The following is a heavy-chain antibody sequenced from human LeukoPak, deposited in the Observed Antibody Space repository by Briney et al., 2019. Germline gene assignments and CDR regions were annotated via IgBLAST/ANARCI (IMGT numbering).Heavy chain of an antibody. CDR1: GFTFSSYA. V-gene: IGHV3-64*01. D-gene: IGHD3-22*01. J-gene: IGHJ4*02. CDR2: ISSNGGST. CDR3: ARWALDDYYDSSGYYSQYYFDY. Sequence: GGSLRLSCAASGFTFSSYAMSWVRQAPGKGLEWVSAISSNGGSTYYANSVKGRFTISRDNSKNTLYLQMGSLRAEDMAVYYCARWALDDYYDSSGYYSQYYFDYWGQGTLVTVSS.